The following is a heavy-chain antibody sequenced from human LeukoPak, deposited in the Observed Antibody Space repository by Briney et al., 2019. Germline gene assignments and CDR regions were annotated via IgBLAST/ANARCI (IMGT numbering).Heavy chain of an antibody. V-gene: IGHV1-18*01. CDR3: ARRGSGSYYKKGGWFDP. J-gene: IGHJ5*02. CDR2: ISAYNGNT. Sequence: ASVKVSCKASGYTFTSYGISWVRQAPGQGLEWMGWISAYNGNTNYAQKLQGRVTMTTDTSTSTAYMELRSLRSDDTAVYYCARRGSGSYYKKGGWFDPWGQGTLVTVSS. D-gene: IGHD3-10*01. CDR1: GYTFTSYG.